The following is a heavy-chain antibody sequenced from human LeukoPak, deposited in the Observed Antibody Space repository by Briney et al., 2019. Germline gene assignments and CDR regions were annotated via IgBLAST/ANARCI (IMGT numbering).Heavy chain of an antibody. CDR2: MNPNSGNT. D-gene: IGHD6-19*01. J-gene: IGHJ4*02. CDR3: ARVGTVAGTFTFRY. Sequence: ASVKVSCKASGYTFTSYDINWVRQATGQGLEWMGWMNPNSGNTGYAQKFQGRVTITRNTSISTAYMELSSLRSEDTAVYYCARVGTVAGTFTFRYWGQGTLVTVSS. CDR1: GYTFTSYD. V-gene: IGHV1-8*03.